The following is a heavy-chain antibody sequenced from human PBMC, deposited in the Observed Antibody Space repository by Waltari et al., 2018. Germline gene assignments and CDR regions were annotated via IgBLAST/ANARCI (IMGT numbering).Heavy chain of an antibody. Sequence: QVQLQESGPGLVKPSQTLSLTCTVSGGSISCGGYYWSWIRQHPGKGLEWIGYIYYSGSTYYNPSLKSRVTISVDTSKNQFSLKLSSVTAADTAVYYCARSTSHLGDAFDIWGQGTMVTVSS. CDR3: ARSTSHLGDAFDI. CDR1: GGSISCGGYY. V-gene: IGHV4-31*03. CDR2: IYYSGST. J-gene: IGHJ3*02. D-gene: IGHD1-1*01.